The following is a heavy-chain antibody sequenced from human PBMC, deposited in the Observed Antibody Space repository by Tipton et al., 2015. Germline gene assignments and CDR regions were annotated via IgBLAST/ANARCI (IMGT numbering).Heavy chain of an antibody. D-gene: IGHD4-23*01. J-gene: IGHJ4*02. CDR1: SDSITKYY. V-gene: IGHV4-59*01. Sequence: TLSLTCSVSSDSITKYYWSWLRQPPGKELEWIGYIQYSGSTNYNPSLKSRVTISVDTSKTQFSLKMSSVTASDTAVYYCARARGRHGGLFDSWGQGILVTVSS. CDR2: IQYSGST. CDR3: ARARGRHGGLFDS.